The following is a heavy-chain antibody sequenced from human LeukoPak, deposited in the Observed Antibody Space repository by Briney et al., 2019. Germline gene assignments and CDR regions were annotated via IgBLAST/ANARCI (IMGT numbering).Heavy chain of an antibody. V-gene: IGHV3-21*01. CDR2: ISSSSSYI. J-gene: IGHJ4*02. Sequence: GGSLRLSCAASGFTFSSYSMNWVRQAPGKGLEWVSSISSSSSYIYYADSVKGRFTISRDNAKNSLYLQMISLRAEDTAVYYCASYCSSTSCHDYWGQGTLVTVSS. CDR1: GFTFSSYS. CDR3: ASYCSSTSCHDY. D-gene: IGHD2-2*01.